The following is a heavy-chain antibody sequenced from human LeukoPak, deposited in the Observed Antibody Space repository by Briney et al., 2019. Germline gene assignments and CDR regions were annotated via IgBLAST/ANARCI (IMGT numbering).Heavy chain of an antibody. V-gene: IGHV3-30*04. Sequence: PGRSLRLSCAASGFTFSSYAMHWVRQAPGKGLEWVAVISYDGSNKYYADSVKGRFTISRDNSKNTLYLQMNSLRAEDTAVYYCAKDHVLRYFDWLVYYMDVWGKGTTVTISS. CDR3: AKDHVLRYFDWLVYYMDV. J-gene: IGHJ6*03. CDR2: ISYDGSNK. D-gene: IGHD3-9*01. CDR1: GFTFSSYA.